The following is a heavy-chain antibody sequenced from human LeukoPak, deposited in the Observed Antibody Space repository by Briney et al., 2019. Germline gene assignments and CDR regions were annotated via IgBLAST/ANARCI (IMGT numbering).Heavy chain of an antibody. Sequence: KPSETLSLTCTVSGGSISSSSYYWGWIRQPPGKGLEWIGSIYYSGSTYYNPSLKSRVTISVDTSKNQFSLKLSSVTAADTAVYYCARGSVAGVYDYWGQGTLVTVSS. CDR2: IYYSGST. V-gene: IGHV4-39*07. CDR3: ARGSVAGVYDY. J-gene: IGHJ4*02. D-gene: IGHD2-15*01. CDR1: GGSISSSSYY.